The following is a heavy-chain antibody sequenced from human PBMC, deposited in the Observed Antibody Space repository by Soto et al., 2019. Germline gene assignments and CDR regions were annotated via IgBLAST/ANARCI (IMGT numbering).Heavy chain of an antibody. CDR1: GFTFSDHY. CDR3: VRLDGSYSPDS. J-gene: IGHJ4*02. V-gene: IGHV3-72*01. Sequence: EVQLVESGGGLVQPGGSLRLSCAASGFTFSDHYMDWVRQAPGKGLEWVGRAGNKAHSFTTEYAASVKGRFTISRDDSKNSLYLQMNSLKTEDTAVYYCVRLDGSYSPDSWGQGTLVTVSS. CDR2: AGNKAHSFTT. D-gene: IGHD1-26*01.